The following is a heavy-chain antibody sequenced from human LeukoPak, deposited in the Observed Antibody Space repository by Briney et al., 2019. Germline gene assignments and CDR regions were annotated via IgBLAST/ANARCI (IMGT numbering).Heavy chain of an antibody. D-gene: IGHD2-2*01. CDR1: GGFPHGFY. CDR3: ASHLGYCSSTSCNP. CDR2: IYYSGST. V-gene: IGHV4-59*08. Sequence: PLGTPSPTRAGYGGFPHGFYLSWVRPPPGEGPGVVGYIYYSGSTYYNPSLKSRVTISVDTSKNQFSLKLSSVTAADTAVYYCASHLGYCSSTSCNPWGQGTLVTVSS. J-gene: IGHJ5*02.